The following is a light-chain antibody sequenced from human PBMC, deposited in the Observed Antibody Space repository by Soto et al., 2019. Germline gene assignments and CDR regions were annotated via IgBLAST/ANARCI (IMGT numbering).Light chain of an antibody. J-gene: IGKJ2*01. CDR2: GAS. V-gene: IGKV3-20*01. CDR3: QQYGGVPYT. Sequence: VMTQSPATLSVSPGERATLSCRASQSLRSSLAWYQQKPGQAPRLLIYGASSGATGIPDRFSGSGSGTDFTLTISRLEPEDFAIYYCQQYGGVPYTFGQGTRWIS. CDR1: QSLRSS.